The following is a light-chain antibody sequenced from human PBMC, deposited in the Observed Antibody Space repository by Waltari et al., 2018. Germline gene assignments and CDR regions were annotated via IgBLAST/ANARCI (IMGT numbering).Light chain of an antibody. CDR2: DAS. CDR1: HTINTW. V-gene: IGKV1-5*01. Sequence: QMTQSPSTLSASIAARLPITCRASHTINTWLAWYQQKPGKAPRVLIYDASTLASGVPSRFRGSGSGTEFTLTISSLQPDDFATYYCHQYNSYSQSFGQGTKLEIK. CDR3: HQYNSYSQS. J-gene: IGKJ2*03.